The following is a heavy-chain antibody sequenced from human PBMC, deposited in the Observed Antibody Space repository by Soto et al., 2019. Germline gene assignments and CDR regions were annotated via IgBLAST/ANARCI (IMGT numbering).Heavy chain of an antibody. D-gene: IGHD5-12*01. CDR1: VGTFSGYT. Sequence: QVQLVQSGAEVKKPGSSVKVSCKASVGTFSGYTITWVRQAPGQGLEWMGRIIPFLDKTKHAQTFQGRVTITAEKSTNTAYVQLVSLISEDTAVYYCASTKSSGYDLGGGYPWGQGTLVTVSA. J-gene: IGHJ5*02. V-gene: IGHV1-69*02. CDR3: ASTKSSGYDLGGGYP. CDR2: IIPFLDKT.